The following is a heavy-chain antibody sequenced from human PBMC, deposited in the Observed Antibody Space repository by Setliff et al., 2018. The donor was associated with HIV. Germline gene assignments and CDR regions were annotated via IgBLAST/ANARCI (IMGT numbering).Heavy chain of an antibody. CDR1: GGSINSGFYY. V-gene: IGHV4-61*02. Sequence: SETLSLTCTVSGGSINSGFYYWTWIRQPAGKGLEWLGRIYTTGGTNYNPALKSRVTMSIDTSKNQISLKLNSVTAADTAVYYCAREWSCGAFDTFDVWGQGTMVTVSS. CDR2: IYTTGGT. J-gene: IGHJ3*01. D-gene: IGHD6-19*01. CDR3: AREWSCGAFDTFDV.